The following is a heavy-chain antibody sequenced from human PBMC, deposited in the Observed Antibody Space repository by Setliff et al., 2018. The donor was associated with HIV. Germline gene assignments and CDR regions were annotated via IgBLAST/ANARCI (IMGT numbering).Heavy chain of an antibody. J-gene: IGHJ4*02. CDR1: GYGPGNYG. CDR3: AYRRGGWELRV. D-gene: IGHD1-26*01. CDR2: ISVNTGDV. V-gene: IGHV1-18*01. Sequence: ASVKVSCKASGYGPGNYGIAWVRQARGQGLEWLGWISVNTGDVFYAQTFQGRVTMTADASTGTVHMDLRGLTFDDSAIYFCAYRRGGWELRVWGQGTSGTVS.